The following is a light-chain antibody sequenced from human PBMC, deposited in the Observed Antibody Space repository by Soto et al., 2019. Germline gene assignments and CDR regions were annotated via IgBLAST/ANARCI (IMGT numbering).Light chain of an antibody. J-gene: IGKJ1*01. CDR2: WAS. CDR1: QSVLFRSDSQNY. V-gene: IGKV4-1*01. Sequence: DIVMTQSPDSLAVSLGESATISCKSSQSVLFRSDSQNYLAWYQQKPGQPPKLLIRWASSRESGVPDRFSGSGSGTDFTLTISSLQAEDVAVYYCQQYYSTPWTFGQGTKVDIK. CDR3: QQYYSTPWT.